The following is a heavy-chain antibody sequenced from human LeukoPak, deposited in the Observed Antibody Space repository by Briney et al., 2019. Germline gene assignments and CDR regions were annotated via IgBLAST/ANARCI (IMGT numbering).Heavy chain of an antibody. CDR3: ARDRSISGVAIIDF. J-gene: IGHJ4*02. D-gene: IGHD3-3*01. CDR2: IKQDGSET. CDR1: GFTFSKSW. V-gene: IGHV3-7*01. Sequence: GGSLRLSCAASGFTFSKSWMTWVRQAPGKGLEWVANIKQDGSETYYVDSVMGRFTISRDNAKNSVYLQMNSLRAEDTAVYFCARDRSISGVAIIDFWGQGTLVTVSS.